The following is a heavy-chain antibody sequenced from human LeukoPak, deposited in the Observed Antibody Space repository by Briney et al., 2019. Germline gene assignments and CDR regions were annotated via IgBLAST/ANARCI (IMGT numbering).Heavy chain of an antibody. J-gene: IGHJ4*02. D-gene: IGHD1-26*01. V-gene: IGHV4-59*08. CDR3: ARSFSGSYYFEY. CDR2: IYYSGNT. Sequence: PSETLSLTCTVSGGSISNYYWSWIRQPPGKELEIGYIYYSGNTNYNPSLGSRVTISLDTSKNHLSLRLTSVTAADTAMYYCARSFSGSYYFEYWGQGTLVTVSS. CDR1: GGSISNYY.